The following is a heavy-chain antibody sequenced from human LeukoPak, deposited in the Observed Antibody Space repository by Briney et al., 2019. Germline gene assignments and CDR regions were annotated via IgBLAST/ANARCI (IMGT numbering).Heavy chain of an antibody. J-gene: IGHJ4*02. CDR3: AKDHLPGIVVADRDY. V-gene: IGHV3-21*04. D-gene: IGHD6-19*01. CDR1: GFTFSSYS. CDR2: ISSSSSYI. Sequence: GGSLRLSCAASGFTFSSYSMNWVRQAPGKGLEWVSSISSSSSYIYYADSVKGRFTISRDNAKNSLYLQINGLRAEDTAVYYCAKDHLPGIVVADRDYWGQGTLVTVSS.